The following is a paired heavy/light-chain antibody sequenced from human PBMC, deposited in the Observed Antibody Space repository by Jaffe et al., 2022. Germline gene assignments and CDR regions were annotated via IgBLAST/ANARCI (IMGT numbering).Light chain of an antibody. CDR1: QSVSSSY. J-gene: IGKJ5*01. Sequence: EIVLTQSPATLSLSPGERATLSCGASQSVSSSYLAWYQQKPGLAPRLLIYDASSRATGIPDRFSGSGSGTDFTLTISRLEPEDFAVYYCQQYGSSPITFGQGTRLEIK. V-gene: IGKV3D-20*01. CDR3: QQYGSSPIT. CDR2: DAS.
Heavy chain of an antibody. CDR1: GGSISSYY. J-gene: IGHJ6*03. CDR3: ARVLYFWSGYYGLLDYYYYMDV. V-gene: IGHV4-59*01. CDR2: IYYSGST. Sequence: QVQLQESGPGLVKPSETLSLTCTVSGGSISSYYWSWIRQPPGKGLEWIGYIYYSGSTNYNPSLKSRVTISVDTSKNQFSLKLSSVTAADTAVYYCARVLYFWSGYYGLLDYYYYMDVWGKGTTVTVSS. D-gene: IGHD3-3*01.